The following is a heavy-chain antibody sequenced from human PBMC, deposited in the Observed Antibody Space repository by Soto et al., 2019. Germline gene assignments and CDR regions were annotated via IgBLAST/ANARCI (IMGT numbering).Heavy chain of an antibody. D-gene: IGHD2-8*01. CDR3: AREKSEADAWFFDL. J-gene: IGHJ2*01. CDR1: GFTFNTYS. V-gene: IGHV3-21*01. Sequence: EVQLVESGGGLVKPGGSLRLSCAASGFTFNTYSMNWVRQAPGKGLEWVSSISSTSAYIYYADSVRGRFTISRDNSKNSLSLQMNSLKAEDTAVYYCAREKSEADAWFFDLWGRGTLVTVSS. CDR2: ISSTSAYI.